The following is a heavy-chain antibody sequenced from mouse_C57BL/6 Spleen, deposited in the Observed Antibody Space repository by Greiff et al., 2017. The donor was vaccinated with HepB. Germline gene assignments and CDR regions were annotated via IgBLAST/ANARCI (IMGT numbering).Heavy chain of an antibody. CDR1: GYSITSGYY. J-gene: IGHJ2*01. CDR3: ARDLYYGYFDY. Sequence: DVQLQESGPGLVKPSQSLSLTCSVTGYSITSGYYWNWIRQFPGNKLEWMGYISYDGSNNYNPSLKNRISITRDTSKNQFFLKLNSVTTEDTATYYCARDLYYGYFDYWGQGTTLTVSS. D-gene: IGHD2-1*01. CDR2: ISYDGSN. V-gene: IGHV3-6*01.